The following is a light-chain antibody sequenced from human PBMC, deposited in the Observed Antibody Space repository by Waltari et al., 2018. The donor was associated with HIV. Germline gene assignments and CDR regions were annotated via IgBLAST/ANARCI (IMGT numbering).Light chain of an antibody. CDR2: DTS. CDR3: QQRSNWPPT. V-gene: IGKV3-11*01. CDR1: QSVDDY. Sequence: ENVLTQSPATLSLSPGERDTLSCRASQSVDDYLAWYQQKPAQAPRLRIYDTSHRVTGIPARFSGSGSGTDFTLTISSLEPEDFAVYYCQQRSNWPPTFGGGTKVEI. J-gene: IGKJ4*01.